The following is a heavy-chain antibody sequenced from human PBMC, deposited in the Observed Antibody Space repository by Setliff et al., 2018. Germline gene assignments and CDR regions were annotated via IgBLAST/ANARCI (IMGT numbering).Heavy chain of an antibody. CDR1: GGSISSYY. D-gene: IGHD6-13*01. CDR3: ARDEGSSYFYGMDV. V-gene: IGHV4-59*01. CDR2: IYYSGST. J-gene: IGHJ6*02. Sequence: LSLTCTVSGGSISSYYWSWIRQPPGKGLEWIGYIYYSGSTNYNPSLKSRATISVDTSKNQFSLKLSSVTAADTAVYYCARDEGSSYFYGMDVWGQGTTVTVSS.